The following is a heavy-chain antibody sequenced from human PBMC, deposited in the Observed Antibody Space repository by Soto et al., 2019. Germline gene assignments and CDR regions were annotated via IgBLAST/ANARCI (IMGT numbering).Heavy chain of an antibody. CDR2: LYYRGST. V-gene: IGHV4-39*01. Sequence: SETLSLTCTVSGDSISSSNYFWGRIRQPPGKGLEWIGSLYYRGSTYFNPSLKSRVTIAVDTSKNQLSLRLTSVTAADTAVYYCARHYSSAWYFQHWGQGTLVTVS. CDR1: GDSISSSNYF. CDR3: ARHYSSAWYFQH. D-gene: IGHD6-19*01. J-gene: IGHJ1*01.